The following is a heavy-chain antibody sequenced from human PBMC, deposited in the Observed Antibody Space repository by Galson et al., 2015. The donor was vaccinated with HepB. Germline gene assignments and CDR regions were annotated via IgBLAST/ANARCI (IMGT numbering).Heavy chain of an antibody. V-gene: IGHV3-23*01. CDR2: ISGSGGST. CDR3: AKWGGRGVVAAAIPFDY. CDR1: GFTFSTHA. J-gene: IGHJ4*02. Sequence: SLRLSCAASGFTFSTHAMSWVRQAPGKGLEWVSSISGSGGSTYYADSVKGRFTISRDNSKNTLYLQMNSLRAEDTALYYCAKWGGRGVVAAAIPFDYWGQGTLVTVSS. D-gene: IGHD2-2*01.